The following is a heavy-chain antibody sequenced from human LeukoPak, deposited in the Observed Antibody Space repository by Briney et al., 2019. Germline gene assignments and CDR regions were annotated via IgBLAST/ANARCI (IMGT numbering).Heavy chain of an antibody. Sequence: GRSLRLSCAASGFPFSYYSMHWVRQAPGKGLEWVEVISYDEDNKYYADSVKGRFAISRDNSKDTLYLQMNSLRAGDTAVYYCARSPTRSLRVGEFDFWGQGTLVTVSS. V-gene: IGHV3-30*09. J-gene: IGHJ4*02. CDR2: ISYDEDNK. D-gene: IGHD1-26*01. CDR1: GFPFSYYS. CDR3: ARSPTRSLRVGEFDF.